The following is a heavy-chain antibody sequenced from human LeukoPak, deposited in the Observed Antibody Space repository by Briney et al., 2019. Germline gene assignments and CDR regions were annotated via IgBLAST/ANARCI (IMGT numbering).Heavy chain of an antibody. V-gene: IGHV3-11*04. D-gene: IGHD6-19*01. J-gene: IGHJ4*02. CDR3: ASLVAVAGTETFDY. Sequence: PGGSLRLSCAASGFTFSDYYMTWIRQAPGKGLEWVSYISSSGITIYYADSVKGRFTISRDNAKNTLYLQMNSLRAEDAAVYYCASLVAVAGTETFDYWGQGTLVTVSS. CDR2: ISSSGITI. CDR1: GFTFSDYY.